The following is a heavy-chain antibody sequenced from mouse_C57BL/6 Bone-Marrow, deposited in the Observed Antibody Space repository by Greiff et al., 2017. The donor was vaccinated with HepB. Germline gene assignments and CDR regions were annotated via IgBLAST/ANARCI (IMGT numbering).Heavy chain of an antibody. J-gene: IGHJ3*01. D-gene: IGHD1-1*01. CDR1: GFTFSSYA. V-gene: IGHV5-4*01. CDR3: ARVDSSCTWFAY. Sequence: EVQRVESGGGLVKPGGSLKLSCAASGFTFSSYAMSWVRQTPEKRLEWVATISDGGSYTYYPDNVKGRFTIPSDNAKNNLFLRMSHLESEDTAMYCCARVDSSCTWFAYGGWGTLVTVSA. CDR2: ISDGGSYT.